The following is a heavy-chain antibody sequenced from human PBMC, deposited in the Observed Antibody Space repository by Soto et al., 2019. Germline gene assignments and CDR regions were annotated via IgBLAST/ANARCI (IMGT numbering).Heavy chain of an antibody. CDR1: GGTFSSYA. J-gene: IGHJ3*02. Sequence: SVKVSCKASGGTFSSYAISWVRQAPGQGLEWMGGIIPIFGTANYAQKFQGRVTITADESTSTAYMELSSLRSEDTAVYYCARGVEAKDAFDIWGQGTMVTVSS. CDR2: IIPIFGTA. D-gene: IGHD1-26*01. V-gene: IGHV1-69*13. CDR3: ARGVEAKDAFDI.